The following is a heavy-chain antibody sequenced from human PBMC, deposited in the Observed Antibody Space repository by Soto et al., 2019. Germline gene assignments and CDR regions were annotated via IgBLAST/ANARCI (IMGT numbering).Heavy chain of an antibody. CDR1: GFTFSAYE. CDR3: AREVVVFGVIIPSHIDV. Sequence: GGSLRRSWAASGFTFSAYEMNWVRLAPGKGLEWDSYISGSGSTIYYADSVTGRFTISRDNAKDSLYLQMNSLRAEDTAVYYCAREVVVFGVIIPSHIDVWGQMPRVTFS. V-gene: IGHV3-48*03. D-gene: IGHD3-22*01. CDR2: ISGSGSTI. J-gene: IGHJ6*02.